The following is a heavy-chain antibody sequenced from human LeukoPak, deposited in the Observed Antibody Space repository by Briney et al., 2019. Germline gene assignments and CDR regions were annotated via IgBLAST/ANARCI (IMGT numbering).Heavy chain of an antibody. Sequence: GGSLRLSCAASGFTFSDYSMNWVRQAPGKGLEWISYINSDSNTIYYADSVEGRFTISRDNAKNSLYLQMNSLRAEDTAVYYCARDGFSDVVGATGCFDPWGQGTLVTVSS. CDR2: INSDSNTI. D-gene: IGHD1-26*01. CDR3: ARDGFSDVVGATGCFDP. J-gene: IGHJ5*02. V-gene: IGHV3-48*04. CDR1: GFTFSDYS.